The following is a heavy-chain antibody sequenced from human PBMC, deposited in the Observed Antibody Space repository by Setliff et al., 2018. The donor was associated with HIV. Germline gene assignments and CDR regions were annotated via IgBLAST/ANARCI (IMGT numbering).Heavy chain of an antibody. CDR3: ARLREGYNFWSGYSYYYYYMDV. V-gene: IGHV4-39*01. Sequence: NPSETLSLTCTVSGGSISSSSYYWGWIRQPPGKGLEWIGSIYYSGRTYYNPSLKSRVTISVDTSKKQFSLKLSSVTAADTAVYYCARLREGYNFWSGYSYYYYYMDVWGKGTTVTVSS. CDR1: GGSISSSSYY. D-gene: IGHD3-3*01. CDR2: IYYSGRT. J-gene: IGHJ6*03.